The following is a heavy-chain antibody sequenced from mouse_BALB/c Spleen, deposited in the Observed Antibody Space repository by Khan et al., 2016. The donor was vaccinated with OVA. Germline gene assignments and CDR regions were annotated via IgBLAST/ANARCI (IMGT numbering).Heavy chain of an antibody. CDR1: GYSITSGYA. J-gene: IGHJ2*01. CDR2: ISYSGVT. D-gene: IGHD1-1*01. V-gene: IGHV3-2*02. CDR3: ARGNYYGYYFDY. Sequence: EVQLQESGPGLVKPSQSLSLTCTVTGYSITSGYAWNWIRQFPGNKLEWMGYISYSGVTSYTPSLKSRISITRDTSKNQFFLQLNSVTTEDTATYLCARGNYYGYYFDYWGQGTTLTVSS.